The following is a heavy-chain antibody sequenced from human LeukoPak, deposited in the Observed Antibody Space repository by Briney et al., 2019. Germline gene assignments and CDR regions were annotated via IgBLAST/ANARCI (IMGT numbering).Heavy chain of an antibody. CDR1: GFTFNKYD. Sequence: GGSLRLSCAASGFTFNKYDMHWVRQAPGKGLEWVAIISYDGSNKYFSDSVKGRFTISRDNSKNTLYLQMNSLRADDTAVYYCAKWGRAFGSGSFGLPFDSWGQGTLVTVSS. CDR3: AKWGRAFGSGSFGLPFDS. V-gene: IGHV3-30*18. D-gene: IGHD3-10*01. CDR2: ISYDGSNK. J-gene: IGHJ4*02.